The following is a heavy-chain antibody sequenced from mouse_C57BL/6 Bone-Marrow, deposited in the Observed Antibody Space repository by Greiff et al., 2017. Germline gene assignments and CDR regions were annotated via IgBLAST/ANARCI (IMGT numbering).Heavy chain of an antibody. Sequence: VKLMESGPGLVQPSQSLSITCTVSGFSLTSYGVHWVRQSPGKGLEWLGVIWRGGSTDYNAAFMSRLSITKDDSKSQIFFKMNSLQADDTAIYCCAKAHGYNWYFDVWGTGTTVTVSS. CDR1: GFSLTSYG. CDR2: IWRGGST. J-gene: IGHJ1*03. CDR3: AKAHGYNWYFDV. D-gene: IGHD2-14*01. V-gene: IGHV2-5*01.